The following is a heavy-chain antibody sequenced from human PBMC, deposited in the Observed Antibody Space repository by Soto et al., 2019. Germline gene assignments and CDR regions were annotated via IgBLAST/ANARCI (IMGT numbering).Heavy chain of an antibody. CDR3: AKGVPGIAVAGAGYFQH. V-gene: IGHV3-23*01. D-gene: IGHD6-19*01. CDR2: ISGSGDST. CDR1: GFTFSSYA. Sequence: EVQLLVSGGGLVQPGGSLRLSCAASGFTFSSYAMSWARQAPGKGLEWVSGISGSGDSTYYADSVKGRFTISRDNSKNTLYLQMNSLRAEDTAVYYCAKGVPGIAVAGAGYFQHWGQGTLVTVSS. J-gene: IGHJ1*01.